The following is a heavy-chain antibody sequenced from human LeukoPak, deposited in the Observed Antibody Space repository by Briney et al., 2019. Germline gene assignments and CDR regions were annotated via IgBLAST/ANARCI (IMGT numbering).Heavy chain of an antibody. CDR1: GGTFSGYY. Sequence: SETLSLTCAVSGGTFSGYYWSWIRQPPGKGLEWIGEINHSGSTNYNPSLKSRVPISVDTSKNQFSLKLSSVTAADTAVYYCARVELLWCGELDYWGQGPLVTVSS. J-gene: IGHJ4*02. V-gene: IGHV4-34*01. CDR2: INHSGST. CDR3: ARVELLWCGELDY. D-gene: IGHD3-10*01.